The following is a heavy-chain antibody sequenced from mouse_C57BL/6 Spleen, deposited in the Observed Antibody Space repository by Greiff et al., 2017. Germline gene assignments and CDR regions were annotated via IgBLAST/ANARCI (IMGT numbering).Heavy chain of an antibody. V-gene: IGHV5-17*01. CDR3: ALITTVALDD. J-gene: IGHJ2*01. Sequence: EVKLVESGGGLVKPGGSLKLSCAASGFTFSDYGMHWVRQAPEKGLEWVAYISSGSSTIYYADTVKGRFTISRDNAKNTLFLQMTSLRSEDTAMYYCALITTVALDDWGQGTTLTVSS. D-gene: IGHD1-1*01. CDR1: GFTFSDYG. CDR2: ISSGSSTI.